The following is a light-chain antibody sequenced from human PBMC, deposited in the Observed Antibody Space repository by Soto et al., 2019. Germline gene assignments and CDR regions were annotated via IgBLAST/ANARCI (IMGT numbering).Light chain of an antibody. V-gene: IGKV3-20*01. Sequence: EILLTQSPCTLSLSPADRVTLSCRASQSVSSSYLAWYQQKPGQAARLLIYGAASRANGIADRFSGSGCGTDFSLTIIRLEHQEVVAYYCQQYGSSPPITFGQGTRLEIK. CDR3: QQYGSSPPIT. CDR1: QSVSSSY. J-gene: IGKJ5*01. CDR2: GAA.